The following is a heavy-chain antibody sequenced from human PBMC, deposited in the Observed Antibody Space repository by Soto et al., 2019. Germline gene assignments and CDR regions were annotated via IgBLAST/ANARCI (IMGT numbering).Heavy chain of an antibody. V-gene: IGHV1-69*01. CDR1: GGTFSSYA. J-gene: IGHJ6*02. CDR3: AIAKGGITMVRGVPYYYYYGMDV. Sequence: QVQLVQSGAEVKKPESSVKVSCKASGGTFSSYAISWVRQAPGQGLEWMGGIIPIFGTANYAQKFQGRVTITADESTSTAYMELSSLRSEDTAVYYCAIAKGGITMVRGVPYYYYYGMDVWGQGTTVTVSS. D-gene: IGHD3-10*01. CDR2: IIPIFGTA.